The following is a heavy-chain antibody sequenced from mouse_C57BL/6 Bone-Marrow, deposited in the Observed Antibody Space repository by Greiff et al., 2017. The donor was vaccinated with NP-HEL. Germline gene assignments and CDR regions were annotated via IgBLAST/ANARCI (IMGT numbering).Heavy chain of an antibody. CDR1: GFTFSDYY. D-gene: IGHD3-2*02. Sequence: EVQLVESGGGLVQPGGSLKLSCAASGFTFSDYYMYWVRQTPEKRLEWVAYISNGGGSTYYPDTVKGRFTISRDNAKNTLYLQMSRLKSEDTAMYYCARRDSSDYYAMDYWGQGTSVTVSA. CDR2: ISNGGGST. J-gene: IGHJ4*01. V-gene: IGHV5-12*01. CDR3: ARRDSSDYYAMDY.